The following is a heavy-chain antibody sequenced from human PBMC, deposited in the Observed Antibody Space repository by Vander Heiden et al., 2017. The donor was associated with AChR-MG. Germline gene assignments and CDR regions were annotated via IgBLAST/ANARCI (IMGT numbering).Heavy chain of an antibody. D-gene: IGHD6-19*01. Sequence: QVPLVESGGGVVQPGRSRRLSREAYGFKYGSYGMHRVRQAPRKGRGWVAFIAYDGSNKYYADSVEGRFAISRGNSKNTLYLKMNCLRAEDTAGYYCAKPRHREGLVPGGDVDYWGQGTLVTVSS. CDR2: IAYDGSNK. V-gene: IGHV3-30*18. CDR3: AKPRHREGLVPGGDVDY. CDR1: GFKYGSYG. J-gene: IGHJ4*02.